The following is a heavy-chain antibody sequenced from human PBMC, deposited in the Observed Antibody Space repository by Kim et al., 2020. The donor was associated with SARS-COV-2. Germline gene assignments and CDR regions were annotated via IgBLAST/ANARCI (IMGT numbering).Heavy chain of an antibody. CDR1: GYRFTSYW. D-gene: IGHD6-19*01. V-gene: IGHV5-51*01. J-gene: IGHJ6*02. Sequence: GESLQISCKGSGYRFTSYWIGWVRQMPGKGLEWMGIIYPGDSDTRYSPSFQGQVTISADKSISTAYLQWSSLKASDTAMYYCARLNSSGIYYYYGMDVWGQGTTVTVSS. CDR3: ARLNSSGIYYYYGMDV. CDR2: IYPGDSDT.